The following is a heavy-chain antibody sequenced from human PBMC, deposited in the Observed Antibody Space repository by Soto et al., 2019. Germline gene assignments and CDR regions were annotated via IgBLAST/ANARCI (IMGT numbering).Heavy chain of an antibody. Sequence: SETLSLTCAVYGGSFSGYYWNWIRQPPGKGLEWIGEINHSGSTNYNPSLKSRVTISADTSKNQFSLKLTSVAAADTAVYYCASLKQLRYWGQGTLVTVS. J-gene: IGHJ4*02. V-gene: IGHV4-34*01. CDR2: INHSGST. CDR1: GGSFSGYY. CDR3: ASLKQLRY. D-gene: IGHD6-6*01.